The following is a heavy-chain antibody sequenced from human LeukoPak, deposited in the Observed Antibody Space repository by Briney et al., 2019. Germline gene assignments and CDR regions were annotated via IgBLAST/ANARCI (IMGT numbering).Heavy chain of an antibody. D-gene: IGHD6-13*01. J-gene: IGHJ6*03. CDR2: IYSSGST. V-gene: IGHV4-4*07. Sequence: PSETLSLTCTVSGGSINNYYWSWIRQPAGKGLEWIGLIYSSGSTSYNPSLKSRVTMSVDTSKKQFSLKLSSVTAADTAVYYCARLTPGIAAAGTGGYYYYYMDVWGKGTTVTISS. CDR1: GGSINNYY. CDR3: ARLTPGIAAAGTGGYYYYYMDV.